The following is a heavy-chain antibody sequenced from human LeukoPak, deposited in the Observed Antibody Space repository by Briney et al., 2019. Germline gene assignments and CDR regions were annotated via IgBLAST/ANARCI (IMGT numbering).Heavy chain of an antibody. J-gene: IGHJ6*02. V-gene: IGHV3-30*18. CDR2: ISHDGSNQ. D-gene: IGHD4-23*01. CDR3: AKDLIKLGESPAHFHAMDV. Sequence: GGSLRLSCAASRFTFSSDAMHWVRQAPGKGLEWVAAISHDGSNQYYAASVRGRFTISRDNSKNTLYLQMNSLGPEDTAVYFCAKDLIKLGESPAHFHAMDVWGHGTTVTVSS. CDR1: RFTFSSDA.